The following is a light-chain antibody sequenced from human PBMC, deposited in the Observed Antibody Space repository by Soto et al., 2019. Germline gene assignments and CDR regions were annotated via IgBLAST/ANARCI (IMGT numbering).Light chain of an antibody. Sequence: EIVLTQSPGTLSLSPGERATLSCRASQSDSNNYLAWYQQKPGQAPRLLIYGASNRATGIPDRFSGSGSGTDFTLTISRLEPEDFAVYYCQQYGSSGTFGQGTKV. J-gene: IGKJ1*01. V-gene: IGKV3-20*01. CDR2: GAS. CDR3: QQYGSSGT. CDR1: QSDSNNY.